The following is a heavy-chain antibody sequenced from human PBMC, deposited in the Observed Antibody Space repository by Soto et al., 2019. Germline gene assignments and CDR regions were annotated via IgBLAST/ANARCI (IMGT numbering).Heavy chain of an antibody. V-gene: IGHV3-30*18. D-gene: IGHD5-12*01. CDR1: GFTFSGYG. CDR2: ISYDATNK. J-gene: IGHJ6*02. CDR3: AKGGDGYNPIRCYYGMDV. Sequence: QVQLVESGGGVVQPGRSLRLSCAASGFTFSGYGMHWVRQAPGKGLEWVAVISYDATNKYYADSVKGRFTISRDNSKNTXXLQMNSLRAEDTAVYYCAKGGDGYNPIRCYYGMDVWGQGTTVTVSS.